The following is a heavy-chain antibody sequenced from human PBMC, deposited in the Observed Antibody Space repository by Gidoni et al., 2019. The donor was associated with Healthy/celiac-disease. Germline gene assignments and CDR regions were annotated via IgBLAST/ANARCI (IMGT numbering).Heavy chain of an antibody. CDR3: ARDRPAVTNSPLFDY. CDR2: IYHSGST. D-gene: IGHD4-17*01. Sequence: QVQLQESGPGLVKPSETLSLTCTVSGYSISSGYYWGWIRQPPGKGLEWIGSIYHSGSTYYNPSLKSRVTISVDTSKNQFSLKLSSVTAADTAVYYCARDRPAVTNSPLFDYWGQGTLVTVSS. V-gene: IGHV4-38-2*02. CDR1: GYSISSGYY. J-gene: IGHJ4*02.